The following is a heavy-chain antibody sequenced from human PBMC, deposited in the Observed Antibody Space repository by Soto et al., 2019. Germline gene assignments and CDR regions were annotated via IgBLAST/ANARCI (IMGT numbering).Heavy chain of an antibody. D-gene: IGHD3-9*01. CDR3: ARHILTGSGNPDAFDI. CDR1: GGSISSYY. V-gene: IGHV4-59*08. J-gene: IGHJ3*02. CDR2: IYYSGST. Sequence: QVQLQESGPGLVKPSETLSLTCTVSGGSISSYYWSWIRQPPGKGLEWIGYIYYSGSTNYNPSLKSRVTISVDTSKNPFYLKLSSVTAADTAVYYCARHILTGSGNPDAFDIWGQGTMVTVSS.